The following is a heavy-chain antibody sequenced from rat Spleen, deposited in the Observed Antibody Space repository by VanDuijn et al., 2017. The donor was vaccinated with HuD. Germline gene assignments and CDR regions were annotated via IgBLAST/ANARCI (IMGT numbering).Heavy chain of an antibody. J-gene: IGHJ3*01. V-gene: IGHV5-29*01. CDR3: ASRTGNWFAY. D-gene: IGHD4-2*01. CDR1: GFNFSDYF. CDR2: ISYDGRRT. Sequence: EVHLVESGGDFVQPGRSLKLSCVASGFNFSDYFMAWVRQAPTKGLEWVATISYDGRRTYYRDSVKGRFTISRDNAKSILYLQMDSLRSEDTATYYCASRTGNWFAYWGQGTLVTVSS.